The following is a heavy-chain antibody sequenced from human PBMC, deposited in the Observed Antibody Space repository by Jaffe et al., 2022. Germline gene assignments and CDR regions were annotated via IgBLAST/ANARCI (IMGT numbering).Heavy chain of an antibody. CDR3: ARGPAMGATLLQAFDI. CDR2: IYHSGST. V-gene: IGHV4-38-2*01. Sequence: QVQLQESGPGLVKPSETLSLTCAVSGYSISSGYYWGWIRQPPGKGLEWIGSIYHSGSTYYNPSLKSRVTISVDTSKNQFSLKLSSVTAADTAVYYCARGPAMGATLLQAFDIWGQGTMVTVSS. CDR1: GYSISSGYY. D-gene: IGHD1-26*01. J-gene: IGHJ3*02.